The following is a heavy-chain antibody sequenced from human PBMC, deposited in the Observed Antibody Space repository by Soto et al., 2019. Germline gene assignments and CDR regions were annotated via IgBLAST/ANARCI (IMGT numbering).Heavy chain of an antibody. V-gene: IGHV3-23*01. CDR1: GFTFSSYA. CDR3: AKDVSSGWSLLYDRFDY. CDR2: ISGSGGST. Sequence: PGGSLRLSCAASGFTFSSYAMSWVRQAPGKGLEWVSAISGSGGSTYYADSVKGRFTISRDNSKNTLYLQMNSLRAEDTAVYYCAKDVSSGWSLLYDRFDYWGQGTLVTVSS. D-gene: IGHD6-19*01. J-gene: IGHJ4*02.